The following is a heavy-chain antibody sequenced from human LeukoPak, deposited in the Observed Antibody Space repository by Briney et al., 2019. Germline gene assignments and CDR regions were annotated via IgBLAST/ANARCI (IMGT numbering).Heavy chain of an antibody. CDR2: IRTNGGST. CDR3: AKDIVVAGYYGMDV. V-gene: IGHV3-23*01. D-gene: IGHD2-21*01. Sequence: PGGSLRLSCAASGFTFSNYAMSWVRQAPGKGLEWVSSIRTNGGSTYYADSVKGRFTISRDNSRNRLYLQMNSLRAEDTAVYYCAKDIVVAGYYGMDVWGQGTTDTVSS. J-gene: IGHJ6*02. CDR1: GFTFSNYA.